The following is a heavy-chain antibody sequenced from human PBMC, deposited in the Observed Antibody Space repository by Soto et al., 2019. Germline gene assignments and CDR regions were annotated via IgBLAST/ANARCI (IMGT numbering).Heavy chain of an antibody. CDR1: GGSISNYY. CDR2: IYSSGRT. CDR3: ARHTTVTEYYFDY. D-gene: IGHD4-17*01. V-gene: IGHV4-59*08. Sequence: QVQLQESGPGLVKPSETLSLTCTVSGGSISNYYWSWIRQPPGKGLEWIGYIYSSGRTNYNPSLKSRVTISVDTSKNQFSLKLSSVTAADTAVYYCARHTTVTEYYFDYWGQGTLVTVSS. J-gene: IGHJ4*02.